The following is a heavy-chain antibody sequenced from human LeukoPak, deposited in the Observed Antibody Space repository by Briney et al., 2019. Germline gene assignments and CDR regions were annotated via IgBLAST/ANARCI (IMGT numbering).Heavy chain of an antibody. D-gene: IGHD1/OR15-1a*01. J-gene: IGHJ6*03. CDR3: ARSPVARTTYYYYMDV. Sequence: ASVKVSCKASGGTFSSYAISWVRQAPGQGLEWMGRIIPILGIANYAQKFQGSVTISTDESTNTAYLELSSLRSEDTAVYYCARSPVARTTYYYYMDVWGKGTTVTVSS. CDR2: IIPILGIA. CDR1: GGTFSSYA. V-gene: IGHV1-69*04.